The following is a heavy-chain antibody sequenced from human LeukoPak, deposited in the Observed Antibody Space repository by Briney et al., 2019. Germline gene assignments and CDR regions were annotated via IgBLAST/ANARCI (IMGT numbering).Heavy chain of an antibody. CDR3: ARDDTSILYHRLDY. CDR2: ICGSGGSK. Sequence: GGSLRLSCAASGFTFSSYAMSWVRQAPGKGREWVSAICGSGGSKYYADSVKGRFTISRDNSKNTLYLQMNSQRAEDTAVYCGARDDTSILYHRLDYWGQGTLVTVSS. D-gene: IGHD2-21*01. CDR1: GFTFSSYA. J-gene: IGHJ4*02. V-gene: IGHV3-23*01.